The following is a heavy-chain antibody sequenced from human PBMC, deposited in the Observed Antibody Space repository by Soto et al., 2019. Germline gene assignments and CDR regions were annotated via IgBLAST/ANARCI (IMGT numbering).Heavy chain of an antibody. CDR2: ISGSGGST. D-gene: IGHD6-6*01. CDR1: GFTFSSYA. CDR3: AKDLEQLVRGFDY. J-gene: IGHJ4*02. Sequence: GGSLRLSCAASGFTFSSYAMSWVRQASGKGLEWVSAISGSGGSTYYADSVKGRFTISRDNSKNTLYLQMNSLRAEDTAVHYCAKDLEQLVRGFDYWGQGTLVTVSS. V-gene: IGHV3-23*01.